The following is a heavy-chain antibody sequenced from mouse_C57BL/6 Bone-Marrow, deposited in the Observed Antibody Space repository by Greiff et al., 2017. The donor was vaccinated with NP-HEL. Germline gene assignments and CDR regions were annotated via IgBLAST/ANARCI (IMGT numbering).Heavy chain of an antibody. J-gene: IGHJ2*01. V-gene: IGHV5-4*01. CDR3: ARGDYDYFDY. D-gene: IGHD2-4*01. Sequence: EVQVVESGGGLVKPGGSLKLSCAASGFTFSSYAMSWVRQTPEKRLEWVATISDGGSYTYYPDNVKGRFTIYRDNAKNNLYLQMSHLKSEDTAMYYCARGDYDYFDYWGQGTTLTVSS. CDR1: GFTFSSYA. CDR2: ISDGGSYT.